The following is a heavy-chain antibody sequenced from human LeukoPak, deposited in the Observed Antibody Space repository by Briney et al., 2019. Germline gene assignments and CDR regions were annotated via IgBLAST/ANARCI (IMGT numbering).Heavy chain of an antibody. D-gene: IGHD1-26*01. J-gene: IGHJ5*02. CDR2: LYFSGST. Sequence: SETLSLTCTVSGGSISHTNYYWGWIRQPPGKGLEWIGSLYFSGSTYYGSSLKSRVTISLDNSRNQFSLELNSVTPADTAVYYCARGGNYWPQWWFDPWGRGTLVSVSS. CDR3: ARGGNYWPQWWFDP. V-gene: IGHV4-39*07. CDR1: GGSISHTNYY.